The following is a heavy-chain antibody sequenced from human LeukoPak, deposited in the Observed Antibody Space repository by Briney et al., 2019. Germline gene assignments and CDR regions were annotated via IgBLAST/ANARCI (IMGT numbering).Heavy chain of an antibody. CDR1: GFTFSSYA. J-gene: IGHJ4*02. D-gene: IGHD2-15*01. CDR2: ISGSGGST. V-gene: IGHV3-23*01. CDR3: AKDGSSYCSGGSCYFFDY. Sequence: GGSLRLSCAASGFTFSSYAMSWVRQAPGKGLEWVSAISGSGGSTYYADSVKGRFTFSRDNSKNTLYLQMNSLRAEDTAVYYCAKDGSSYCSGGSCYFFDYWGQGTLVTVSS.